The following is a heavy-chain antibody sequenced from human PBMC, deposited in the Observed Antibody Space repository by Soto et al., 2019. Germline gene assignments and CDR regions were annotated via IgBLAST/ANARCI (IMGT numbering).Heavy chain of an antibody. V-gene: IGHV3-23*01. CDR1: GFTFSSYA. J-gene: IGHJ4*02. CDR3: AKDPLSHFGGNFDY. Sequence: GGSLRLSCAASGFTFSSYAMSWVRQAPGKGLEWVSAISGSGGSTYYADSVKGRFTISRDNSKNTLYLQMNSLRAEDTAVYYCAKDPLSHFGGNFDYWAREPWSPSPQ. CDR2: ISGSGGST. D-gene: IGHD2-21*01.